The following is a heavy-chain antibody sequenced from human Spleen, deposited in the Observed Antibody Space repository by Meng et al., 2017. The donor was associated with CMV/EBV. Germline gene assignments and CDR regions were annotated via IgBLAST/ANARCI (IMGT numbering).Heavy chain of an antibody. CDR1: FIDYD. J-gene: IGHJ5*02. D-gene: IGHD2-8*02. Sequence: FIDYDINWMRQASGQGLEWMGWMNPNSGNTGYAQNFQGRLSMTISTSTSTAYMELNSLRSEDTAVYYCTRDGHTGRHGWRYDTGWFDPWGQGTLVTVSS. CDR2: MNPNSGNT. CDR3: TRDGHTGRHGWRYDTGWFDP. V-gene: IGHV1-8*01.